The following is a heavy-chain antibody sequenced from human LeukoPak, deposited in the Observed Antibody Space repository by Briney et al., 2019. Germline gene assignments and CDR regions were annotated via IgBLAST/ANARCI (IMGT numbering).Heavy chain of an antibody. CDR1: GFTFSDYY. CDR2: ISSSGSTI. CDR3: ARDLNYDSTYFDY. J-gene: IGHJ4*02. V-gene: IGHV3-11*04. D-gene: IGHD3-22*01. Sequence: GGSLRLSCAASGFTFSDYYMSWIRQAPGKGLEWVSYISSSGSTIYYADSVKGRFTISRDNAKNSLYLQMNGLRAEDTAVYYCARDLNYDSTYFDYWGQGTLVTVSS.